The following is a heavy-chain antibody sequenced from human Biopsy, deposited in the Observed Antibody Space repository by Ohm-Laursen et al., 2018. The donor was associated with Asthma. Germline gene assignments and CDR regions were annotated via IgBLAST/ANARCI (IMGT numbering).Heavy chain of an antibody. CDR1: GFTFSSYS. D-gene: IGHD6-19*01. CDR3: AREDIAVAHFDY. J-gene: IGHJ4*02. V-gene: IGHV3-21*01. CDR2: ISSSSSYI. Sequence: GSLRLSCSATGFTFSSYSMNWVRQAPGKGLEWVSSISSSSSYIYYADSVKGRFTISRDNSKNTLYLQMNSLRAEDTAVYYCAREDIAVAHFDYWGQGTLVTVSP.